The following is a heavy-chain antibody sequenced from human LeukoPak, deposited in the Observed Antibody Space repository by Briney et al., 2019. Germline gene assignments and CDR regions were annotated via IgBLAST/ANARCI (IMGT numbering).Heavy chain of an antibody. J-gene: IGHJ3*01. CDR3: AKDLTAVYDAFNV. CDR2: ISGDGVRT. Sequence: GGSLRLSCAASGFTFCEYAIHWVRQAPGKGLEWVSLISGDGVRTFYTDSVKGRFTISRDNSKNSLYLQMNSLRTEDTALYYCAKDLTAVYDAFNVWGQTTLVTVSS. D-gene: IGHD5-18*01. V-gene: IGHV3-43*02. CDR1: GFTFCEYA.